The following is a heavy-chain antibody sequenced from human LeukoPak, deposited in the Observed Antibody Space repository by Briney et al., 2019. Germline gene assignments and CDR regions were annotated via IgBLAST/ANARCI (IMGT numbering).Heavy chain of an antibody. D-gene: IGHD6-13*01. CDR2: IYTSGST. J-gene: IGHJ6*02. V-gene: IGHV4-4*07. CDR3: ARDEARFNIAAAGGGYYYGMDV. CDR1: GGSISSYY. Sequence: SETLSLTCTVSGGSISSYYWSWIRQPAGKGLEWIGRIYTSGSTNYNPSLKSRVTMSVDTSKNQFSLKLSSVTAADTAVYYCARDEARFNIAAAGGGYYYGMDVWGQGTTVTVSS.